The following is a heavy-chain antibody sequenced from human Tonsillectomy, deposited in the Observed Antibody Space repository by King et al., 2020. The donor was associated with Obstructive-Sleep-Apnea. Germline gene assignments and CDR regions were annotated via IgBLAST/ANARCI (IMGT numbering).Heavy chain of an antibody. V-gene: IGHV2-5*02. CDR2: IYWDDER. Sequence: TLKESGPTLVKPTQTLTLTCTFSGFSLSTNGVGVGWIRQPPGKALEWLALIYWDDERRYSPFLKSRLTINKDTSKNQVVLTMTNMDPVDTATYYCAHRRPLTYYFDYWGQGTLVTVSS. CDR3: AHRRPLTYYFDY. J-gene: IGHJ4*02. CDR1: GFSLSTNGVG.